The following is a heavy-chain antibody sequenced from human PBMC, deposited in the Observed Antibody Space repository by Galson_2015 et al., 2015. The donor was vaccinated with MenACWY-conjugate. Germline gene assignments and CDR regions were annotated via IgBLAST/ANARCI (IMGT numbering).Heavy chain of an antibody. V-gene: IGHV5-51*01. J-gene: IGHJ6*02. Sequence: QSGAEVKKSGESLKISCQGSGYSFTTYWIAWVRQIPGKGLEWMGLISPGDSNTRYSPSFQGQVTISADKSISTAYLQWSSLKASDTAVYYCARHPPGGRGMDVWGQGTTVTVSS. CDR2: ISPGDSNT. D-gene: IGHD1-26*01. CDR3: ARHPPGGRGMDV. CDR1: GYSFTTYW.